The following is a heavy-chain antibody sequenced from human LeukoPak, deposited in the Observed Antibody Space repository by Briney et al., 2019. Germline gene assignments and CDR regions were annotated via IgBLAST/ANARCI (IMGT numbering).Heavy chain of an antibody. J-gene: IGHJ4*02. D-gene: IGHD6-13*01. CDR2: IYYSGTT. V-gene: IGHV4-59*01. CDR1: GGSISSYY. Sequence: SETLSLTCTVSGGSISSYYWSWIRQPPGKGLEWIGYIYYSGTTNYNPSLKSRVTISVDTSKNQFSLKLSLVTAADTAVYYCARGVYIAAAQYGYWGQGTLVTVSS. CDR3: ARGVYIAAAQYGY.